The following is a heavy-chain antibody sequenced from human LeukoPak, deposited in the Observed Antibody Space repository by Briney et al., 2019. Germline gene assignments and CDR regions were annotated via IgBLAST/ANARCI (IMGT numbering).Heavy chain of an antibody. D-gene: IGHD2-21*02. CDR2: ISGSGGST. Sequence: GGSLRLSRAASGFTFSSYGMHWVRQAPGKGLEWVSAISGSGGSTYYADSVEGRFTISRDNSKNTLYLQMNSLRAEDTAVYYCAKSRVTSAYYFDYWGQGTLVTVSS. CDR3: AKSRVTSAYYFDY. CDR1: GFTFSSYG. V-gene: IGHV3-23*01. J-gene: IGHJ4*02.